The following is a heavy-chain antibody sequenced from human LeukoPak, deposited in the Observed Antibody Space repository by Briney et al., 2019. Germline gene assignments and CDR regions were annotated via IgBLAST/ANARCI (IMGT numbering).Heavy chain of an antibody. CDR1: GFTFSDYY. D-gene: IGHD2-2*01. CDR3: ARDGGYCSSTSCYPYFDY. V-gene: IGHV3-11*04. Sequence: GGSLRLSCAASGFTFSDYYMSWIRQAPGKGLEWVSYISSSGSTIYYADSVKGRFTISRDNAKNSLYLHMNTLRAEDTAVYYCARDGGYCSSTSCYPYFDYWGQGTLVTVSS. J-gene: IGHJ4*02. CDR2: ISSSGSTI.